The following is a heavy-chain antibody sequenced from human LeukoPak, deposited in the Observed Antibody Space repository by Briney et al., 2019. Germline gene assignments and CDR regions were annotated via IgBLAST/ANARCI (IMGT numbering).Heavy chain of an antibody. V-gene: IGHV3-11*01. Sequence: GGSLRLSCAASGFTFSDYYMSWIRQAPGKGLEWVSYISSSGSTIYYADSVKGRFTISRDNAKNSLYLQMNSLRAEDTAVYYCARDAKVGSFSLNYYYYMDVWGKGTTVTVSS. CDR1: GFTFSDYY. D-gene: IGHD2-15*01. CDR2: ISSSGSTI. J-gene: IGHJ6*03. CDR3: ARDAKVGSFSLNYYYYMDV.